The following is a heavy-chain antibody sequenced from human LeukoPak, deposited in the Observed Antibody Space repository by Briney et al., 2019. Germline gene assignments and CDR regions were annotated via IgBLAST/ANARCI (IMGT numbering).Heavy chain of an antibody. J-gene: IGHJ3*02. CDR1: GYTFTGYY. D-gene: IGHD5-18*01. CDR2: INPNSGGT. V-gene: IGHV1-2*02. Sequence: ASVKVSCKASGYTFTGYYMHWVRQAPGQGLEWMGWINPNSGGTNYAQKFQGRVTMTRDTSISTAYMELSRLRSDDTAVYYCAWSYTAFTHAFDIWGQGTMVTVSS. CDR3: AWSYTAFTHAFDI.